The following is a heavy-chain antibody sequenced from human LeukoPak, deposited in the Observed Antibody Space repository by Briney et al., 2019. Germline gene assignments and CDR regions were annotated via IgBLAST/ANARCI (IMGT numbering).Heavy chain of an antibody. V-gene: IGHV3-30*02. CDR2: IGSDGTKR. CDR3: AKGQHIVTTISQEGFEY. CDR1: GFTFSNYG. Sequence: PGGSLRLSCVASGFTFSNYGMHWVRQSPGKGLDWVAFIGSDGTKRYSADSVKGRFTISRDNSRNTLYLQMNSLKTGDTAVYYCAKGQHIVTTISQEGFEYWGQGTLVTVST. D-gene: IGHD5-12*01. J-gene: IGHJ4*02.